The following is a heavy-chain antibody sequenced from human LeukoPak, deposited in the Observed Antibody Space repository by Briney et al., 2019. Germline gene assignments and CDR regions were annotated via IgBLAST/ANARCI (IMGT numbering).Heavy chain of an antibody. Sequence: GGSLRLSCAASGFSFRDHVMSWVRLTPGKGLEWVSAISATGSSTFYSDSVMGRFTISRDISKNTLYLQMNSLRDEDTAVYYCAKEDRPVLWFGELLQKPYFDYWGQGTLVTVSS. CDR1: GFSFRDHV. CDR3: AKEDRPVLWFGELLQKPYFDY. V-gene: IGHV3-23*01. J-gene: IGHJ4*02. D-gene: IGHD3-10*01. CDR2: ISATGSST.